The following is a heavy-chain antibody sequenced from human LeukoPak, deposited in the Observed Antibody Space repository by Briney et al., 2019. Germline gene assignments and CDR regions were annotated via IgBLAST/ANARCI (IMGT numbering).Heavy chain of an antibody. Sequence: KPSETLSLTCSVSGGSISSSSSYWGWIRQPPGKGLEWIGYIFYSGSTNYSPSLKSRVTISVDTSKNQFSLKLNSVTAADTAVYYCARETGELPYYSDYWGQGTLVTVSS. CDR3: ARETGELPYYSDY. V-gene: IGHV4-61*05. D-gene: IGHD3-10*01. CDR2: IFYSGST. CDR1: GGSISSSSSY. J-gene: IGHJ4*02.